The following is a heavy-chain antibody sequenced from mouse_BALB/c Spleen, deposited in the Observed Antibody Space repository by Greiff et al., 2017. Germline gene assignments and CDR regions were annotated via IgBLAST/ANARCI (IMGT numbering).Heavy chain of an antibody. J-gene: IGHJ1*01. V-gene: IGHV3-2*02. Sequence: EVKLVESGPGLVKPSQSLSLTCTVTGYSITSDYAWNWIRQFPGNKLEWMGYISYSGSTSYNPSLKSRISITRDTSKNQFFLQLNSVTTEDTATYYCARDYYGGGYFDVWGAGTTVTVSS. CDR2: ISYSGST. D-gene: IGHD1-1*01. CDR3: ARDYYGGGYFDV. CDR1: GYSITSDYA.